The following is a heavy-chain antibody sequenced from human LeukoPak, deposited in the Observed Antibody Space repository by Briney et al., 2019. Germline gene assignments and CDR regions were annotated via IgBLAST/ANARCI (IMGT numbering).Heavy chain of an antibody. V-gene: IGHV3-21*01. D-gene: IGHD3-10*01. CDR3: AIDLYASGSRTTDLDY. CDR1: ESTFDHA. Sequence: GGSLRLSCTASESTFDHAMHWVRQAPGKGLEWVSSIGSGSSYLFYADSVKGRFTISRDNAKNALYLQMNSLRVEDTAVYYCAIDLYASGSRTTDLDYWGQGTLVTVSS. CDR2: IGSGSSYL. J-gene: IGHJ4*02.